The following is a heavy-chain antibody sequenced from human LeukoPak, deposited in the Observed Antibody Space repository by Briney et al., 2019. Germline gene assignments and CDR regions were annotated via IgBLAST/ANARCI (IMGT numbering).Heavy chain of an antibody. J-gene: IGHJ5*02. CDR2: IHSSGNT. CDR3: AKSLYGSGSYYNWFDP. Sequence: SETLSLTCTVSGGSISGGSYCWSWIRQPAGKGLEWIGHIHSSGNTNYNPSLKSRVTISVDTSKNQFSLKLSSVTAADTAVYYCAKSLYGSGSYYNWFDPWGQGTLVTVSS. V-gene: IGHV4-61*09. D-gene: IGHD3-10*01. CDR1: GGSISGGSYC.